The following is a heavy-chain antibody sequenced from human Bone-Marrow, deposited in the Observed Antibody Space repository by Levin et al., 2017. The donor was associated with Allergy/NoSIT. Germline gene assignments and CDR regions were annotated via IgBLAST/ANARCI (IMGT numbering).Heavy chain of an antibody. V-gene: IGHV3-73*01. CDR3: TKTVVDTAMDDAFDI. J-gene: IGHJ3*02. D-gene: IGHD5-18*01. CDR2: IRSKANSYAT. CDR1: GFTFSGSA. Sequence: GGSLRLSCAASGFTFSGSAMHWVRQASGKGLEWVGRIRSKANSYATAYAASVKGRFTISRDDSKNTAYLQMNSLKTEDTAVYYCTKTVVDTAMDDAFDIWGQGTMVTVSS.